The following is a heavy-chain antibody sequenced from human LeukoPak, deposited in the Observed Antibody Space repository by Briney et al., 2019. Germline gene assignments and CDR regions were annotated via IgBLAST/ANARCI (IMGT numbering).Heavy chain of an antibody. CDR1: GYTFTGYN. Sequence: GASVKVSCKASGYTFTGYNMHWVRQAPGQGLEWMGWINPNNGGTNYAHKFQGRVTMTRDTSISTAYMELGRLRYDDTAVYYCASSNMGDYWGQGTLVTVSS. V-gene: IGHV1-2*02. J-gene: IGHJ4*02. CDR2: INPNNGGT. CDR3: ASSNMGDY. D-gene: IGHD2/OR15-2a*01.